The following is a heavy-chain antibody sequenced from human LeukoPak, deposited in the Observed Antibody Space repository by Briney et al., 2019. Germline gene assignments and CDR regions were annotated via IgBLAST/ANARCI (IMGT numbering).Heavy chain of an antibody. CDR2: IYTSGST. CDR1: GGSMSSYY. J-gene: IGHJ4*02. Sequence: SETLSLTCTVSGGSMSSYYWSWIRQPPGKGLEWIGYIYTSGSTNYNPSLKSRVTISVDTSKNQFSLKLSSVTAADTAVYYCARHQGRRSSTLYFDYWGQGTLVTVSS. V-gene: IGHV4-4*09. D-gene: IGHD6-6*01. CDR3: ARHQGRRSSTLYFDY.